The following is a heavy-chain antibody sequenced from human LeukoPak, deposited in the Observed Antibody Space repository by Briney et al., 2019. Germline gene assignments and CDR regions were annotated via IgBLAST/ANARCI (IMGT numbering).Heavy chain of an antibody. CDR2: ISSSSSYI. Sequence: GGSLRLSCAASGFTFSSYSMNWVRQAPGKGLEWVSSISSSSSYIYYADSVKGRFTISRDNAKNSLYLQMNSLRAEDTAVYYCARSRGGYFDWLLYIDYWGQGTLVTVSS. J-gene: IGHJ4*02. CDR1: GFTFSSYS. V-gene: IGHV3-21*01. CDR3: ARSRGGYFDWLLYIDY. D-gene: IGHD3-9*01.